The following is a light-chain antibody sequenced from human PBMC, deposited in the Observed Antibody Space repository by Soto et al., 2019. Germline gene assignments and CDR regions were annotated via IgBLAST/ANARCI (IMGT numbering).Light chain of an antibody. V-gene: IGKV3-20*01. CDR3: QQHGSSPWT. CDR2: GAS. CDR1: QSVSSSY. J-gene: IGKJ1*01. Sequence: EIVLRQSPGTLSLSPGERATLSCRASQSVSSSYLAWYQQKPGQAPRLLIYGASSRATGIPDRFSGSGSGTDFTLTISRLEPEDFAVYYCQQHGSSPWTFGQGTKVDIK.